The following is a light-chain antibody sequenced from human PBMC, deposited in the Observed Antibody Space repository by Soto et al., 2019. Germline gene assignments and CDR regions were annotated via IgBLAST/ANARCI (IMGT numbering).Light chain of an antibody. CDR3: QQYSNLPIT. Sequence: EIVLTQSPGTLSLSPGERGTLSCRASQSVSSSYLAWFQQKPGQAPRLLIYGASSRATGIPDRCSGSGSGTDFTLTISRLEPEDFAVYYCQQYSNLPITFGHGTRLEIK. CDR2: GAS. V-gene: IGKV3-20*01. J-gene: IGKJ5*01. CDR1: QSVSSSY.